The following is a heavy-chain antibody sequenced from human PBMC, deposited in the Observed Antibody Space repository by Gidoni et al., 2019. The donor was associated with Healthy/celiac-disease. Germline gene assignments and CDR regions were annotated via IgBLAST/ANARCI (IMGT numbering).Heavy chain of an antibody. V-gene: IGHV1-69*01. CDR2: ISPIFNTA. J-gene: IGHJ4*02. CDR1: AGTSSSYA. D-gene: IGHD5-12*01. CDR3: ARERGYSDYDYASFDY. Sequence: QVQLVQSGAEVKKSGSSVKVSCKASAGTSSSYAISWVRQGPGQGLEWMEEISPIFNTANYAKKLQGRVTITADESTSTAYMELSSLRSEETAVYYCARERGYSDYDYASFDYWGQGTLVTVSS.